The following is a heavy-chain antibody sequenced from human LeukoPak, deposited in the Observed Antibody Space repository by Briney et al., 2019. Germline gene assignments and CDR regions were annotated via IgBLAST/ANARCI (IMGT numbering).Heavy chain of an antibody. Sequence: PSETLSLTCAVYGGSFSGYYWSWLRQPAGKGLEFIGHFSSSGSTNYNPSLRSRITISVDTSKNQFSLKLSSVTAADTAVYYCARDVWFGAGRTFDYWGQGTLVTVSS. CDR3: ARDVWFGAGRTFDY. CDR1: GGSFSGYY. V-gene: IGHV4-4*07. D-gene: IGHD3-10*01. J-gene: IGHJ4*02. CDR2: FSSSGST.